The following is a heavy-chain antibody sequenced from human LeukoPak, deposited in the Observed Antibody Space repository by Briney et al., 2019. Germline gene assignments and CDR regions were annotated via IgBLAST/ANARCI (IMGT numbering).Heavy chain of an antibody. CDR1: GGTFSSYA. V-gene: IGHV1-69*05. J-gene: IGHJ4*02. CDR2: IIPIFGTA. Sequence: GASVEVSCKASGGTFSSYAISWVRQAPGQGLEWMGGIIPIFGTANYAQKFQGRVTITTDESTSTAYMELSSLRSEDTAVYYCARDRRAERWLFDYWGQGTLVIVSS. D-gene: IGHD5-24*01. CDR3: ARDRRAERWLFDY.